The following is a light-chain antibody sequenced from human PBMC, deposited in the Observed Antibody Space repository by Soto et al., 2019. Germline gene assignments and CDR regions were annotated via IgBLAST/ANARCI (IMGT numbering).Light chain of an antibody. J-gene: IGKJ3*01. Sequence: DIQLTQSPSSLSASVGDRVTITCQASQGISNHLNWYQQKPGKAPNLLIYDASDLGTGVPSRFSGGGSGTFFSFTINSLQPEDIATYYCQKHDGVPLFGPGTKVEIK. CDR1: QGISNH. V-gene: IGKV1-33*01. CDR3: QKHDGVPL. CDR2: DAS.